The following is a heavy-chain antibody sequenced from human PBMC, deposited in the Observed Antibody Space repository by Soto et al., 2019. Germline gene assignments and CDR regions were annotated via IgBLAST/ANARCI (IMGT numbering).Heavy chain of an antibody. J-gene: IGHJ4*02. CDR2: ISYDGSNK. CDR1: GFTFSSYA. V-gene: IGHV3-30-3*01. CDR3: ARDRIRSAAGYFDY. D-gene: IGHD6-13*01. Sequence: QVQLVESGGGVVQPGRSLRLSCAASGFTFSSYAMHWVRQAPGKGLEWVAVISYDGSNKYYADSVKGRFTISRDNSKNTLYRQMNSLRAEDTAVYYCARDRIRSAAGYFDYWGQGTLVTVSS.